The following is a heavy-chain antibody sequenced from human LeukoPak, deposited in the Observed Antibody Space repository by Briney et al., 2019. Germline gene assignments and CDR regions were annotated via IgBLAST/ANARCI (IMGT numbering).Heavy chain of an antibody. CDR3: ARPGRAGTMLFFDF. CDR1: GGSISSSGYY. J-gene: IGHJ4*02. CDR2: IYYTGTT. Sequence: SETLSLTCTVSGGSISSSGYYWGWIRQPPGKGLEWIGSIYYTGTTYYNPSLKSRVTISVDTSKNQFSLKLSSVTAADTAVYYCARPGRAGTMLFFDFRGQGTLVTVSS. V-gene: IGHV4-39*01. D-gene: IGHD3-16*01.